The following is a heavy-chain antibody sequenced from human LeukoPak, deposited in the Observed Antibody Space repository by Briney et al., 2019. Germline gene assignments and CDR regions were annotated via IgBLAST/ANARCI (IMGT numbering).Heavy chain of an antibody. CDR1: GFTFSTYA. J-gene: IGHJ3*02. D-gene: IGHD3-10*01. Sequence: PGGSLRLSCAASGFTFSTYAVHWVRQAPGKGLEWVAVISSDGSSKYYADSVKGRFTISRDNSKNTLSLQMNSLRPEDTAVYFCARDLVRGVIITAVAFDIWGQGTLVTVSS. V-gene: IGHV3-30-3*01. CDR3: ARDLVRGVIITAVAFDI. CDR2: ISSDGSSK.